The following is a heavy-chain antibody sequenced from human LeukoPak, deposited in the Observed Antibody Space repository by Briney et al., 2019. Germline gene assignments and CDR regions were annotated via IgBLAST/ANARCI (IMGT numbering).Heavy chain of an antibody. CDR1: GRSFSGYY. V-gene: IGHV4-34*01. J-gene: IGHJ4*02. D-gene: IGHD2-2*01. CDR2: INHSGST. Sequence: SKTVSLTCAVYGRSFSGYYWSWIRQPPGKGLEWIGEINHSGSTNYNPSLKSRVTISVDTSKNQFSLKLSSVTAADTAVYYCATPEAGAVPAARRNFDYWGQGTLVTVSS. CDR3: ATPEAGAVPAARRNFDY.